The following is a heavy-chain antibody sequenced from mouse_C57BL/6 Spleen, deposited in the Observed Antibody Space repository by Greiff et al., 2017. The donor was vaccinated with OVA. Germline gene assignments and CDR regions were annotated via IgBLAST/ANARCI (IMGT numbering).Heavy chain of an antibody. CDR1: GYTFTSYW. CDR3: ARGGKYYYGSSPYYAMDY. J-gene: IGHJ4*01. D-gene: IGHD1-1*01. V-gene: IGHV1-55*01. Sequence: VQLQQPGAELVKPGASVKMSCKASGYTFTSYWITWVKQRPGQGLEWIGDIYPGSGSTNYNEKFKSKATLTVDTSSSTDYMQLSSLTSEDSAVYYCARGGKYYYGSSPYYAMDYWGQGTSVTVSS. CDR2: IYPGSGST.